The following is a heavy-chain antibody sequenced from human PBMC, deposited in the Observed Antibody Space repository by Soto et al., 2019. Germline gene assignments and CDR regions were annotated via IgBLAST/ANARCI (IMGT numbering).Heavy chain of an antibody. J-gene: IGHJ5*02. CDR1: GFTSSGYW. D-gene: IGHD4-4*01. CDR2: INQDGSEK. Sequence: EVQLVQSGGGLVQPGGFLRLSCAASGFTSSGYWMTWVRQAPGKGLEWVANINQDGSEKYYVDSVKGRFTISRDTAKDSLYLQMNSLRAEDTAIYYCARDYSNPRGRFDPWGQGTLVTVSS. V-gene: IGHV3-7*01. CDR3: ARDYSNPRGRFDP.